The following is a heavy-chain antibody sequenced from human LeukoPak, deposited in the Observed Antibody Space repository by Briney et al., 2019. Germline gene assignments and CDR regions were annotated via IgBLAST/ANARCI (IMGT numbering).Heavy chain of an antibody. J-gene: IGHJ4*02. CDR3: ARGGSHCSGGVCAGLFDY. Sequence: ASVKVSCKASGYTFTTYTMNWVRQAPGQGFEWMGWINTNTGNPTYAQGFTGRFVFSLDTSVSTAYLQISSLKAEDTAVYYCARGGSHCSGGVCAGLFDYWGQGTLVTVSS. D-gene: IGHD2-8*02. V-gene: IGHV7-4-1*02. CDR1: GYTFTTYT. CDR2: INTNTGNP.